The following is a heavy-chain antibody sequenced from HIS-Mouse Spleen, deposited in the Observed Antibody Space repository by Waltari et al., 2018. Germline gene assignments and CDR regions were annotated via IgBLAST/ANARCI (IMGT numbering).Heavy chain of an antibody. V-gene: IGHV4-34*01. CDR3: ARGIVGATRFDP. D-gene: IGHD1-26*01. CDR2: INHSGST. Sequence: QVQLQQWGAGLLKPSATLSLTCAVYGGSFSGYYWSWIRQPPGKGLGWIGEINHSGSTNYNPSLKSRVTISVDTSKNQFSLKLSSVTAADTAVYYCARGIVGATRFDPWGQGTLVTVSS. J-gene: IGHJ5*02. CDR1: GGSFSGYY.